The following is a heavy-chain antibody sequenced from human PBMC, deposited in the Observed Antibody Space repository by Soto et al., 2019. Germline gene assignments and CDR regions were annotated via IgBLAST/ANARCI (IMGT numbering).Heavy chain of an antibody. CDR1: GGTFSSYA. V-gene: IGHV1-69*04. CDR3: ASAKSGSYLDAFDI. J-gene: IGHJ3*02. D-gene: IGHD1-26*01. Sequence: GASVKVSCKASGGTFSSYAISWVRQAPGQGLEWMGRIIPILGTANYAQKFQGRVTITADKSTSTAYMELSSLRSEDTAVYYCASAKSGSYLDAFDIWGQGTMVTVSS. CDR2: IIPILGTA.